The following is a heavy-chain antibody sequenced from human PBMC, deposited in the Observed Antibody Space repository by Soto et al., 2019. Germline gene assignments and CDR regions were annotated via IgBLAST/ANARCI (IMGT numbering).Heavy chain of an antibody. CDR2: INAGNGNT. CDR3: ARHGSGWDY. D-gene: IGHD6-19*01. Sequence: QVQLVQSGAEEKKPGASVKVSCKASGYTFTSYAMHWVRQAPGQRLEWMGWINAGNGNTKYSQKSQGRLTITRDTSASRDYMELSSLGSEDTAVYYFARHGSGWDYWGQGTLVTVSS. V-gene: IGHV1-3*05. J-gene: IGHJ4*02. CDR1: GYTFTSYA.